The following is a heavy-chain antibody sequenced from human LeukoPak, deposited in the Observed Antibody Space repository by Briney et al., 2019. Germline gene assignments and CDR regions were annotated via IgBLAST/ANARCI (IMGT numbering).Heavy chain of an antibody. Sequence: ASVKVSCKASGYTFTGYYMHWVRQAPGQGLEWMGWINPNSGGTNYAQKFQGRVTMTRDTSISTAYMELSRLRSDDTAVYCCARDSAVAGTSGFDPWGQGTLVTVSS. J-gene: IGHJ5*02. CDR2: INPNSGGT. CDR1: GYTFTGYY. CDR3: ARDSAVAGTSGFDP. V-gene: IGHV1-2*02. D-gene: IGHD6-19*01.